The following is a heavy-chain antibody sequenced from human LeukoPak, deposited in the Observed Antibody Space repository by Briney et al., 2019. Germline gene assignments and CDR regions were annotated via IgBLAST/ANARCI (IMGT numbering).Heavy chain of an antibody. Sequence: GGSLRLSCAASGFTFSDSWMSWVRQAPGKGLEWVANMNQDGSAKGFVDSVKGRFTISRDNARNSLYLQMSSLRPEDTAVYYCATYTHWVAGDVWGQGTTVTVSS. D-gene: IGHD3-16*01. CDR2: MNQDGSAK. J-gene: IGHJ6*02. CDR3: ATYTHWVAGDV. CDR1: GFTFSDSW. V-gene: IGHV3-7*01.